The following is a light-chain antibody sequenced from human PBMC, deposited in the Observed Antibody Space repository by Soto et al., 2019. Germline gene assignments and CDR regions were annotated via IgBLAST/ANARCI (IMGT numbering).Light chain of an antibody. J-gene: IGLJ2*01. CDR1: GSDIGGYNY. CDR2: EVS. CDR3: SSYTSSSSVV. V-gene: IGLV2-14*01. Sequence: QSALTQPASVSGSPGQSITISCTGTGSDIGGYNYVSWYQQHQGKAPKVMIYEVSNRPSGVSNRFSASKSGNTASLTISGLQAEDEADYYCSSYTSSSSVVFRGGTKLTVL.